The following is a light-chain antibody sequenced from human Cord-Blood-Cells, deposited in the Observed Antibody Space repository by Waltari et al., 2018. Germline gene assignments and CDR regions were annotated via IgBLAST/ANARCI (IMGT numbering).Light chain of an antibody. CDR3: QQYNNWPPVT. CDR2: GSS. Sequence: EIVMTQSPATLSVSPGERATLSCRAMQSVSSNLAWYQQKPGQGPRLLIYGSSTRATGIPARFSGSGSGTEFTLTISSLQSEDFAVYYWQQYNNWPPVTFGQGTKVEIK. J-gene: IGKJ1*01. CDR1: QSVSSN. V-gene: IGKV3-15*01.